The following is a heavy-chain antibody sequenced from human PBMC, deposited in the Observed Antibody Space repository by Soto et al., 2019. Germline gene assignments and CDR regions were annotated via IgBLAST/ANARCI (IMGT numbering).Heavy chain of an antibody. CDR3: ASAYLVSSDWFDS. D-gene: IGHD6-6*01. Sequence: GGSLRLSCPASGNSFGTYLRSGVRQSPGKGLEWLANIVQDGSEKNYVDSVKGGFTISRNNPKNSVYLQMHIRRLEDTAVYYFASAYLVSSDWFDSWGQGTLVTVSS. CDR2: IVQDGSEK. V-gene: IGHV3-7*01. CDR1: GNSFGTYL. J-gene: IGHJ5*01.